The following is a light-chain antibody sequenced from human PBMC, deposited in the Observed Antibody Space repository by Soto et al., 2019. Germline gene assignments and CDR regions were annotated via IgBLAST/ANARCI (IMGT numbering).Light chain of an antibody. J-gene: IGKJ1*01. CDR2: AAS. CDR3: QQSYSSPRT. Sequence: DIQLTQSPSFLSASVGDRVTITCRASQGISSYLAWYQQKPGKAPKLLIYAASTLQSGVPSRFSGSGSGTDFTLTINSLQPEDFATYHCQQSYSSPRTFGQGTKVDIK. V-gene: IGKV1-9*01. CDR1: QGISSY.